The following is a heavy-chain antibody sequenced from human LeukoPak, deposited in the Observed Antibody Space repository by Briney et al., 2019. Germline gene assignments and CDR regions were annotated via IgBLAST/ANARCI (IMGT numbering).Heavy chain of an antibody. CDR2: ISAYNGNT. D-gene: IGHD4-17*01. CDR3: ARTMTTMTTHGELDF. Sequence: ASVKVSCKASGYTFTSYGISWVRQAPGQGLEWMGWISAYNGNTNYAQKLQGRVTMTTDTSTSTAYMELRSLRSDDTAAYYCARTMTTMTTHGELDFWGQGTLVTVSS. CDR1: GYTFTSYG. V-gene: IGHV1-18*01. J-gene: IGHJ4*02.